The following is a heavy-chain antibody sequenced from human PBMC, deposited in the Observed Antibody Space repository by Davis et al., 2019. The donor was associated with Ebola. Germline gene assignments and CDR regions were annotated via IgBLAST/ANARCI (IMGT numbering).Heavy chain of an antibody. CDR3: ARGGRVVPTAMPD. V-gene: IGHV3-74*01. Sequence: PGGSLRLSCAASGFIFTTWMHWARQVPGKGLEGVSHINVDGSVTTFADSVKGRFTISRDNAKNTLYLQMNSLRAEDTALYYCARGGRVVPTAMPDWGQGTLVTVSS. CDR2: INVDGSVT. D-gene: IGHD2-2*01. CDR1: GFIFTTW. J-gene: IGHJ4*02.